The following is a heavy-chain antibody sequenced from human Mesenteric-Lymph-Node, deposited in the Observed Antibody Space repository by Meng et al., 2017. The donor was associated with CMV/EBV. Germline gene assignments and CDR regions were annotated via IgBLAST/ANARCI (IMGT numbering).Heavy chain of an antibody. CDR1: GYTFTGYY. CDR3: ARDLVVIITSDPYYYYGMDV. J-gene: IGHJ6*02. D-gene: IGHD1-20*01. CDR2: INPNSGGT. V-gene: IGHV1-2*02. Sequence: ASVKVSCKASGYTFTGYYMHWVRQAPGQGLEWMGWINPNSGGTNYAQKFQGRVTMTRDTSISTAYMELSRLRSDDTAVYSCARDLVVIITSDPYYYYGMDVWGQGTTVTVSS.